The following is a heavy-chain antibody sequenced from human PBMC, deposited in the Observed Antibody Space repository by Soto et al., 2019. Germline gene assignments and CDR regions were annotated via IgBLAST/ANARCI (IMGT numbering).Heavy chain of an antibody. V-gene: IGHV3-30*03. D-gene: IGHD3-22*01. J-gene: IGHJ6*02. CDR1: GFTFHNFG. CDR2: ISYDGRNK. CDR3: ARVVVVIPPGYYYAMDV. Sequence: GGSLRLSCAASGFTFHNFGMHWGRQAPGKGLEWVAVISYDGRNKYYADSVKGRFTISRDNSQNTLYLQMNSLRPEDTAVYYCARVVVVIPPGYYYAMDVWGQGTTVTVSS.